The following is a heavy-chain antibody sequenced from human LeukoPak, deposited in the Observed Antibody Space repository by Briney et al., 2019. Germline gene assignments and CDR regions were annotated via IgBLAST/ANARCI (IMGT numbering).Heavy chain of an antibody. CDR3: ATLQGPWAPEDYFDY. Sequence: GGSLRLSCAASRFTFSNYAMHWVRQAPGKGLEYVSAISSNGGSTYYANSVKGRFTISRDNSKNTLYLQMGSLRPEDMAVYYCATLQGPWAPEDYFDYWGQGTLVTVSS. CDR1: RFTFSNYA. D-gene: IGHD2-2*01. V-gene: IGHV3-64*01. J-gene: IGHJ4*02. CDR2: ISSNGGST.